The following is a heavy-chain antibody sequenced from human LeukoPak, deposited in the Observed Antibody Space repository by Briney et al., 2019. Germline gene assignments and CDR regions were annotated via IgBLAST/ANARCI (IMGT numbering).Heavy chain of an antibody. Sequence: GGSLRLSCAASGFTFSSYEMNWVRQAPGKGLEWVSYISSSGSTIYYADSVKGRFTISRDNAKNSLYLQMNSLRAGDTAVYYCARVSPDYGGYFDSWGQGTLVTVSS. J-gene: IGHJ4*02. CDR3: ARVSPDYGGYFDS. CDR1: GFTFSSYE. D-gene: IGHD4-23*01. CDR2: ISSSGSTI. V-gene: IGHV3-48*03.